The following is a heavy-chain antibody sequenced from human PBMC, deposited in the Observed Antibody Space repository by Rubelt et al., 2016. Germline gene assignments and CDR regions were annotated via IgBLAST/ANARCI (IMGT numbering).Heavy chain of an antibody. CDR2: ISSGSSTI. J-gene: IGHJ4*02. Sequence: GGSLRLSCAASGFTFSGYEMNWVRQAPGKGLEWVSYISSGSSTIYYADSVKGRFIISRDNAKNSLYLQMNSLRDEDSAVYYCAALWDYWGQGALVTVSS. CDR3: AALWDY. D-gene: IGHD2/OR15-2a*01. V-gene: IGHV3-48*02. CDR1: GFTFSGYE.